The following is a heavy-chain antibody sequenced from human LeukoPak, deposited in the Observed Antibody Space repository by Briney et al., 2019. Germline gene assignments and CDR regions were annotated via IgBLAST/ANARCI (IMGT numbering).Heavy chain of an antibody. Sequence: PSQTLSLTCAVSGGSISSGGYSWSWIRQPPGKGLEWIGYIYYSGSTNYNPSLKSRVTISVDTSNNQFSLKLRSVTAADTAVYYCARGHDYYYDTGGFNDAFDIWGQGTTVTVSS. J-gene: IGHJ3*02. V-gene: IGHV4-30-4*07. CDR3: ARGHDYYYDTGGFNDAFDI. CDR1: GGSISSGGYS. CDR2: IYYSGST. D-gene: IGHD3-22*01.